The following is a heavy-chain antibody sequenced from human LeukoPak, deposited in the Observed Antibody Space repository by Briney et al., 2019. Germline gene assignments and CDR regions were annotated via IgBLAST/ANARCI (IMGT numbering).Heavy chain of an antibody. CDR1: GFTFRNYW. J-gene: IGHJ4*02. CDR3: ARDGRAREESGTYTSYYFDF. D-gene: IGHD3-10*01. CDR2: INQDGSKI. V-gene: IGHV3-7*01. Sequence: PGGSLRLSCSASGFTFRNYWMSWVRQAPGKGLEWVANINQDGSKIYYMDSVKGRFTISRDNVKNSLSLEMHSLTPEDTAVYYCARDGRAREESGTYTSYYFDFWGQGILVTVSS.